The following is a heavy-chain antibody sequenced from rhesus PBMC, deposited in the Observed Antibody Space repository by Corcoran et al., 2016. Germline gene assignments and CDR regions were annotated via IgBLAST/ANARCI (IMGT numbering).Heavy chain of an antibody. J-gene: IGHJ2*01. CDR3: ARAVYWYFDL. CDR2: LFGATGST. CDR1: GYSISSAYG. Sequence: QVHLQESGPGLVKPSETLSLTCAVSGYSISSAYGWDWIRQPPGKGLEGIGQLFGATGSTYYHPSLNSRVTVSQDPSTNQFSLTLRSVTAADTAVYYCARAVYWYFDLWGPGSPITISS. V-gene: IGHV4-127*01.